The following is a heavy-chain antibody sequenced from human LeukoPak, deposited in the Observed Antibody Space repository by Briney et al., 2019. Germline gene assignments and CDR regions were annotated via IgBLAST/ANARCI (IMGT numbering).Heavy chain of an antibody. V-gene: IGHV4-34*01. CDR2: INHSGST. Sequence: PSETLSLTCAVYGGSFSGYYWSWIRQPPGKGLEWIGEINHSGSTNYNPSLKSRVTISVDTSKNQFSLKLSSVTAADTAVYYCARQRPYGPLYYYYYMDVWGKGTTVTVSS. CDR1: GGSFSGYY. D-gene: IGHD3-10*01. CDR3: ARQRPYGPLYYYYYMDV. J-gene: IGHJ6*03.